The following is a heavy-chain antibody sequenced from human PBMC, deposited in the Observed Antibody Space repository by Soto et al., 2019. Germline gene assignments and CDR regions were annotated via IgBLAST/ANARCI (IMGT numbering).Heavy chain of an antibody. CDR2: IIPIFGTA. J-gene: IGHJ4*02. V-gene: IGHV1-69*13. D-gene: IGHD2-21*02. CDR3: ARDERDSCSGGDCFYFDY. CDR1: GGTFSSYA. Sequence: GASVKVSCKASGGTFSSYAISWVRQAPGQGLEWMGGIIPIFGTANYAQKFQGRVTITADESTSTAYMELRSLTSDDTAVYYCARDERDSCSGGDCFYFDYWGQGTLVTVSS.